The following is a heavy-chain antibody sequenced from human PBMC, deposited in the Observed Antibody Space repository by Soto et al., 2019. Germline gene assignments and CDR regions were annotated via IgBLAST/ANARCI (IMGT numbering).Heavy chain of an antibody. V-gene: IGHV3-48*03. Sequence: PGGSLRLSCAASGFTFSNYEMNWVRQAPGKGLEWVSYISSLGSTIYYADSVKGRFTISRDNAKDSLYLQMNSLRAEDTAVYYCARDIRTLYYFDFWGQGT. CDR1: GFTFSNYE. J-gene: IGHJ4*02. CDR2: ISSLGSTI. D-gene: IGHD4-17*01. CDR3: ARDIRTLYYFDF.